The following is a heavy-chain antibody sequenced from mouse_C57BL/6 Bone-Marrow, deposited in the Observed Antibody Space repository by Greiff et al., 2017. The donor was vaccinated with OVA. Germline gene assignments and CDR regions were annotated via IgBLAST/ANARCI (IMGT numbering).Heavy chain of an antibody. CDR1: GYTFTSYG. CDR2: ISPRSGNT. D-gene: IGHD2-2*01. V-gene: IGHV1-81*01. CDR3: ASLWLRRGAY. J-gene: IGHJ3*01. Sequence: QVQLQQSGAELARPGASVKLSCKASGYTFTSYGISWVKQRTGQGLEWIGEISPRSGNTYYNEKFKGKATLTADKSSSTAYMELRSLTSEDSAVYFCASLWLRRGAYWGQGTLVTVSA.